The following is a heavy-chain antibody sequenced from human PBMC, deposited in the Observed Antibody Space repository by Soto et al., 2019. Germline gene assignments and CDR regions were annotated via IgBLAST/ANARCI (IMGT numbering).Heavy chain of an antibody. V-gene: IGHV3-30-3*01. CDR2: IAYDGSNK. J-gene: IGHJ6*02. D-gene: IGHD2-2*01. CDR3: ARAIPYYYYGMDV. CDR1: GFTFSSYA. Sequence: QVELVESGGGVVQPGRSLRLSCAASGFTFSSYAMHWVRQAPGKGLEWVAIIAYDGSNKYYTDSVKGRFTISRDKSKNTLYLQMNSLRAEDTAVYYCARAIPYYYYGMDVWGQGTTVTVSS.